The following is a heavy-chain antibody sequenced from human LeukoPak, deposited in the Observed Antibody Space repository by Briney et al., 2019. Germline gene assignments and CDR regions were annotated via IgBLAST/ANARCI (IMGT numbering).Heavy chain of an antibody. CDR1: GFTFSTYG. CDR2: ISGSGGST. CDR3: ARSPGTANYYYYYMDV. Sequence: GGTLRLSCAASGFTFSTYGMNWVRQAPGKGLEWVSVISGSGGSTYYADSVKGRFTISRDNSKNTLYLQMNSLRAEDTAVYYCARSPGTANYYYYYMDVWGKGTTVTISS. J-gene: IGHJ6*03. V-gene: IGHV3-23*01. D-gene: IGHD2-21*02.